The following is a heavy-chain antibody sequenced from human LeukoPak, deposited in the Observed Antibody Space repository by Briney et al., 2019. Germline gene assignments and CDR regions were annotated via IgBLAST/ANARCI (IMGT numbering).Heavy chain of an antibody. CDR2: ISSVGST. CDR1: GFTVSSNY. J-gene: IGHJ1*01. V-gene: IGHV3-53*01. D-gene: IGHD2-8*01. CDR3: ARDQYTSKWYVNH. Sequence: GGSLSLSCAASGFTVSSNYMSWVRQAPGKGLEWVSLISSVGSTYYADSVKGRFTISRDNSKNTLYLQMNSLRAEDTAVYYCARDQYTSKWYVNHWGQGTLVTVS.